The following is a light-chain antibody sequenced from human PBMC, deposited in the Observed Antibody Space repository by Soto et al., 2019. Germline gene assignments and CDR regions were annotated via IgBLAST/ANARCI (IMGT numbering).Light chain of an antibody. Sequence: DIVLTQSPGTLSLSPGERATLSCRASQSVNNDYLAWYQKKPGQAPRLLFYGTSIRATGIPDRFSGSGSGTDITLSISRLEPEDFAVYYCQQYGPSSMYTFGQGTRLEIK. CDR1: QSVNNDY. CDR3: QQYGPSSMYT. J-gene: IGKJ2*01. V-gene: IGKV3-20*01. CDR2: GTS.